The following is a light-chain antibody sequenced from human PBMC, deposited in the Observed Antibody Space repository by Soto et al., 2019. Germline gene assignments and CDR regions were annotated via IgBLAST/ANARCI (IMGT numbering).Light chain of an antibody. CDR1: QSISGW. CDR2: DAS. J-gene: IGKJ1*01. V-gene: IGKV1-5*01. Sequence: DIQMTQSPSTLSGSVGDRVTITCRASQSISGWLAWYQQKPGKAPNLLIYDASSLKSGVPSRFSGSGSGTEFTLTISGLQPDDFATYYCQQYNSYSPWTFGPGTKVDI. CDR3: QQYNSYSPWT.